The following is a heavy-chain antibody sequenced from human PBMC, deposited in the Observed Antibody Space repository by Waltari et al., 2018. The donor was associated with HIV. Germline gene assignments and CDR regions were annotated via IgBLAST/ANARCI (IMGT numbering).Heavy chain of an antibody. V-gene: IGHV3-33*01. CDR1: GSTFKNFA. CDR2: IYYDGSKK. J-gene: IGHJ4*02. Sequence: QVQLVESGGGVVQPGRSLRLACPASGSTFKNFAMNWLRQAPGKGLEWVGNIYYDGSKKFYGDSVRGRFTISRDNSKQILYLQMNSLRVEDTALYYCARDYNYAPDYWGQGTLVVVSS. D-gene: IGHD5-18*01. CDR3: ARDYNYAPDY.